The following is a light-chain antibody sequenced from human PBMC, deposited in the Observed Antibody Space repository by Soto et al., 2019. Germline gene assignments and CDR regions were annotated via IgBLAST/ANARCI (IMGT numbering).Light chain of an antibody. CDR2: DVS. V-gene: IGLV2-14*01. J-gene: IGLJ2*01. CDR3: SSYTSSSTLVV. CDR1: SSDVGGYNY. Sequence: QSALTQPASVSGSPGQSITISCTGTSSDVGGYNYVSWYQKHPGKAPKLMIYDVSNRPSGVSNRFSGSKSGNTASLTISGLQAEDDADYYCSSYTSSSTLVVFGGGTKLTVL.